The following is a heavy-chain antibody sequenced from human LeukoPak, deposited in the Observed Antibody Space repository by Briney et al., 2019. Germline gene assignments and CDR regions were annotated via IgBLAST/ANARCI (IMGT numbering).Heavy chain of an antibody. Sequence: GGSLRLSCAASGLTFSTMHWVRQAPGKGLEWVAVISYDGSNKYYADSVKGRFTISRDNSKNTLYLEMNSLRAEDTAVYYCAGDSYYYDSSGTYYWGQGTLVTVSS. CDR1: GLTFST. J-gene: IGHJ4*02. CDR2: ISYDGSNK. CDR3: AGDSYYYDSSGTYY. D-gene: IGHD3-22*01. V-gene: IGHV3-30-3*01.